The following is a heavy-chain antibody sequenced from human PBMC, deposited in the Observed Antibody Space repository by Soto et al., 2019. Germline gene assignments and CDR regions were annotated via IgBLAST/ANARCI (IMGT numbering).Heavy chain of an antibody. D-gene: IGHD3-10*01. CDR3: AKGHYGSGPYYYYGMDV. CDR1: GFTFSSYA. V-gene: IGHV3-23*01. CDR2: ISGSGGST. Sequence: EVQLLESGGGLVQPGGSLRLSCAASGFTFSSYAMSWVRQAPGKGLEWVSAISGSGGSTYYADSVKGRFTISRDNSKNTLYLQMNSLRAEDTAVYYCAKGHYGSGPYYYYGMDVWGQGTTVTVSS. J-gene: IGHJ6*02.